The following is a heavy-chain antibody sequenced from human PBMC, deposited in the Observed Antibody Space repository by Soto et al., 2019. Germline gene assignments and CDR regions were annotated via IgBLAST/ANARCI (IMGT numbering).Heavy chain of an antibody. V-gene: IGHV1-2*04. J-gene: IGHJ2*01. CDR3: AGRASSSTQAHFDL. Sequence: QVQLVQSGAEVTKPGASVKVSCKASGYTFTGYYMHWVRQAPGQGLEWMGWINPNSGGTNYAQKFEGWVTMTRDTSISTTYMELSRLRSDDTAVYYCAGRASSSTQAHFDLWGRGTLVTVSS. CDR1: GYTFTGYY. CDR2: INPNSGGT. D-gene: IGHD6-6*01.